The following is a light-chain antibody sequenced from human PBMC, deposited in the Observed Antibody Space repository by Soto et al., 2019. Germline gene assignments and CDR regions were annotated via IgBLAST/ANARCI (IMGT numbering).Light chain of an antibody. V-gene: IGKV3-15*01. Sequence: EIVMTLSPSSLSAKPGERITLSCEASQSIANNLAWHQQKPVQAPRLLVYGASTRAADIPARFSGSGSGTEFSLTISSLQSEDFAIYYCQQYNDWPPWTFGQGTKVDIK. CDR1: QSIANN. CDR2: GAS. CDR3: QQYNDWPPWT. J-gene: IGKJ1*01.